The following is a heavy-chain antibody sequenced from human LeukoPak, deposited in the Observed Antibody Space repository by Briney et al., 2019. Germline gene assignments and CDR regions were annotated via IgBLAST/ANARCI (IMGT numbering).Heavy chain of an antibody. CDR3: ARAADPRATIDY. V-gene: IGHV4-31*03. Sequence: SETLSLTCTVSGGSINSGGSYWSWIRQHPGKGLEWIGYIYYSGSTYYNPSLKSRVTISVDTSKNQFSLKLSSVTAADTAVYYCARAADPRATIDYWGQGTLVTVSS. D-gene: IGHD5-12*01. CDR1: GGSINSGGSY. CDR2: IYYSGST. J-gene: IGHJ4*02.